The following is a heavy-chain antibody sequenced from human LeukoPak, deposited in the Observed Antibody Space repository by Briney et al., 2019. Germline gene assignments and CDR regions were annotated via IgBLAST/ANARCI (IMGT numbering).Heavy chain of an antibody. V-gene: IGHV3-23*01. D-gene: IGHD5-12*01. J-gene: IGHJ4*02. CDR2: ISGSGGTR. CDR3: AKDPYRASSGLVDY. Sequence: HSGGPLRLSCETSGFTFRNYAVICLRKATGKGLEWVSSISGSGGTRYYADSVKGRFTISRDNSKNTQYLQMKSLRAEDTAVYYCAKDPYRASSGLVDYWGQGTLVTVSS. CDR1: GFTFRNYA.